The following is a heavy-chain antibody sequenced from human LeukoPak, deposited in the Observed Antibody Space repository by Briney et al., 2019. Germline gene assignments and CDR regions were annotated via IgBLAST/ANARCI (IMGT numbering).Heavy chain of an antibody. V-gene: IGHV4-39*01. CDR1: GGSISSSNYF. D-gene: IGHD3-16*01. J-gene: IGHJ4*02. Sequence: SETLSPTCSVSGGSISSSNYFWGWIRQPPGKGLEWIASIHYSGSTYSNPSLKSRVTISVDTSKNQFSLRLSSVSAADTAVYYCAKGEGGALGIPHPYYFDYWGQGNVVTVSS. CDR3: AKGEGGALGIPHPYYFDY. CDR2: IHYSGST.